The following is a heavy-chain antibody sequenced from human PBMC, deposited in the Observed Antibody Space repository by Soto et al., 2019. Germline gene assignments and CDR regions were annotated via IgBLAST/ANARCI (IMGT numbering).Heavy chain of an antibody. J-gene: IGHJ4*02. V-gene: IGHV1-2*02. CDR2: FNPNSGGT. CDR1: GYTFTGNY. CDR3: ASEGSLVGAMDY. Sequence: QVQLVQSGAEVKTPGASVKVSCKASGYTFTGNYMHWVRQAPGQGLEWMGWFNPNSGGTHYAQKFQGRVSMTRDTSINTRYMELTRLRSGDTAVYYCASEGSLVGAMDYWGQGTLVTVSS. D-gene: IGHD1-26*01.